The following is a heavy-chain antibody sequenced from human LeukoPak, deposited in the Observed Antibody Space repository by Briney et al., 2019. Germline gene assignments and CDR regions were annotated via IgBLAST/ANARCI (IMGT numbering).Heavy chain of an antibody. V-gene: IGHV1-8*01. CDR2: MNPNRGDT. J-gene: IGHJ4*02. Sequence: ASVKVSCKASGYTFTSYDIHWVRQATGQGLEWMGRMNPNRGDTDYAQKFQGRVTMTRDTSISTAYMELSSLTSDDTAVYYCARGTSSSWGGRDDYWGQGTLVTVSS. CDR1: GYTFTSYD. CDR3: ARGTSSSWGGRDDY. D-gene: IGHD6-6*01.